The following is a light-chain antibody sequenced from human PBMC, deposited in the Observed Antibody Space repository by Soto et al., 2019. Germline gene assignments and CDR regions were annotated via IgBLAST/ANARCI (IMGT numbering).Light chain of an antibody. CDR3: QQSYSTTWT. CDR1: QGISTY. Sequence: DVQMTQSPSSLSASVGDRVTITCLASQGISTYLNWYQQKPGKAPKLLIHAASSLQSGVPSRFSGSGSETDFTLTISSLQPEDFATYSCQQSYSTTWTFGQRTNVDIK. V-gene: IGKV1-39*01. J-gene: IGKJ1*01. CDR2: AAS.